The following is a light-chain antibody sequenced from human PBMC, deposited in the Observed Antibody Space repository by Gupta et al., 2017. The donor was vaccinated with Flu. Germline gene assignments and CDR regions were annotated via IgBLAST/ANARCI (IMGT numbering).Light chain of an antibody. CDR3: QQYNNWPPLT. CDR2: GAS. CDR1: QGVSGN. Sequence: VLPQSPATLSVSPGERVTLSCRASQGVSGNLAWYQHKPGQAPRLLIYGASTRATGIPARFSGSGFGTEFILTINSLQSEDFAVYYCQQYNNWPPLTFGGGTKVDIK. J-gene: IGKJ4*01. V-gene: IGKV3-15*01.